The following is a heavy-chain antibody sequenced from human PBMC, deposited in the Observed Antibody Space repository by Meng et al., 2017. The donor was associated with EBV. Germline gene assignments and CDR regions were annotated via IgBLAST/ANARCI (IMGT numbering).Heavy chain of an antibody. CDR3: AGSYGGVLNY. D-gene: IGHD4-23*01. CDR1: GGSFSGYY. J-gene: IGHJ4*02. V-gene: IGHV4-34*01. CDR2: INHSGST. Sequence: QDELQQWGAGLLKPVETRSLTWAVYGGSFSGYYWSWIRQPPGKGLEWIGEINHSGSTNYNPSLKSRVTISVDTSKNQFSLKLSSVTAADTAVYYCAGSYGGVLNYWGQGTLVTVSS.